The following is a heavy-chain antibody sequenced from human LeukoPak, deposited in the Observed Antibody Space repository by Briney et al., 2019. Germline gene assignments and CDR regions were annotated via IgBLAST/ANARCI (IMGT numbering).Heavy chain of an antibody. Sequence: GGSLRLSCAASGFTFSSYDMHWVRQAPGKGLEWVAVIWYDGSNKYYADSVKGRFTISRDNSKNTLYLQMNSLRAEDTAVYYCARDGGNSVADYWGQGTLVTVSS. CDR1: GFTFSSYD. D-gene: IGHD4-23*01. CDR3: ARDGGNSVADY. CDR2: IWYDGSNK. V-gene: IGHV3-33*01. J-gene: IGHJ4*02.